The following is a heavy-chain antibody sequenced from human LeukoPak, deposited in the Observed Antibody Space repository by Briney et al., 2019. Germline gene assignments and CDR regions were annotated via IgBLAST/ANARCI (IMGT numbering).Heavy chain of an antibody. Sequence: GGSLRLSCAASGFTFSSYSMNWVRQAPGKGLEWVSSISSSSSYIYYADSVKGRFTISRDNAKNSLYLQMNSLRAEDTAVYYCARVSSMVRGVMGLYFDYWGQGTLVTVSS. CDR3: ARVSSMVRGVMGLYFDY. V-gene: IGHV3-21*01. D-gene: IGHD3-10*01. CDR1: GFTFSSYS. CDR2: ISSSSSYI. J-gene: IGHJ4*02.